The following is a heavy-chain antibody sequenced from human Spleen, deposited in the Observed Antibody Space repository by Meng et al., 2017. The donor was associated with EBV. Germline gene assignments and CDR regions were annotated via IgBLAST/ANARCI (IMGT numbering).Heavy chain of an antibody. CDR2: IYHSGTT. J-gene: IGHJ5*02. V-gene: IGHV4-30-2*01. CDR1: GDSINSGGYS. D-gene: IGHD1-14*01. Sequence: QVPLQEFGPGLLRPSQTRSPTCTVSGDSINSGGYSWTWIRQTPGKGLEWIGNIYHSGTTYYNPSLKSRVTLSVDTSANQFSLKLTSLTAADTAVYYCARDQPGWFDPWGQGTLVTVSS. CDR3: ARDQPGWFDP.